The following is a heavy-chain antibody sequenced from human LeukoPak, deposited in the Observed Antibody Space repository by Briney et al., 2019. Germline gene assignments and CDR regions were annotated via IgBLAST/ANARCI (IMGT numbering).Heavy chain of an antibody. CDR1: IDSFTNYY. CDR3: ARGPQQLWSQLPLYYFDY. CDR2: VNDSGGT. V-gene: IGHV4-34*01. J-gene: IGHJ4*02. Sequence: SETLSLTCAVYIDSFTNYYWNWIRQTPGKGLEWIGEVNDSGGTNINPSLRSRVILSVDTSKNQFSLKLSSVTAADTAVYYCARGPQQLWSQLPLYYFDYWGQGTLVTVSS. D-gene: IGHD5-18*01.